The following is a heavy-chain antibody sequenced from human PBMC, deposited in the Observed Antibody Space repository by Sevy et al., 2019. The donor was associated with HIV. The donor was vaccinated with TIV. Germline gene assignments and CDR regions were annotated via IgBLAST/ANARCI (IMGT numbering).Heavy chain of an antibody. V-gene: IGHV3-15*07. J-gene: IGHJ2*01. D-gene: IGHD2-15*01. CDR2: IKSKADSGPT. CDR3: TTVPGRVVVAATLIHGNWCFDL. CDR1: GFSFSNAW. Sequence: GGSLRLSCAASGFSFSNAWMNWVRQAPGKGLEWVGRIKSKADSGPTDYAAPVKGRFTISRDDSKKTLYLQMNSLKTEDTAVYYCTTVPGRVVVAATLIHGNWCFDLWGRGTLVTVSS.